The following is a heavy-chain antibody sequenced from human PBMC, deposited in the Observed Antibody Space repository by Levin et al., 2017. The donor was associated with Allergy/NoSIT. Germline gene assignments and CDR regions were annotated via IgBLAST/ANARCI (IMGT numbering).Heavy chain of an antibody. CDR2: IYYSGST. D-gene: IGHD3-16*02. Sequence: GSLRLSCTVSGGSISSSSYYWGWIRQPPGTGLEWIGSIYYSGSTYYNPSLKSRVTISVDTSKNQFSLKLSSVTAADTAVYYCARALHLGELSLNYFDYWGQGTLVTVSS. V-gene: IGHV4-39*01. CDR1: GGSISSSSYY. CDR3: ARALHLGELSLNYFDY. J-gene: IGHJ4*02.